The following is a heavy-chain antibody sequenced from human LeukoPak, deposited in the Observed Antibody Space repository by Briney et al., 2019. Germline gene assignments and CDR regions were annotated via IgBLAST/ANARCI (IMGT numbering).Heavy chain of an antibody. Sequence: GGSLRLSCAASGFTFSSYGMHWVRQAPGKGLEWVAFIRYDGSNKYYADSVKGRFTISRDNAKNSLYLQMNSLRAEDTAVYYCATSLDYYGSGSYYYFDYWGQGTLVTVSS. J-gene: IGHJ4*02. D-gene: IGHD3-10*01. V-gene: IGHV3-30*02. CDR3: ATSLDYYGSGSYYYFDY. CDR1: GFTFSSYG. CDR2: IRYDGSNK.